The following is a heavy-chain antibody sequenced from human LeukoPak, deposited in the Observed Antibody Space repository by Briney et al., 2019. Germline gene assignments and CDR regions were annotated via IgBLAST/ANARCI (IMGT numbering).Heavy chain of an antibody. CDR1: GFTFISDH. Sequence: PGGSLRPSWAAAGFTFISDHMTWVRHAPGKGLEWVSYISSFSSIIYYTDSVKGRFTISRDEAKDSVYLQMNSLRAEDKGVYYCARPHERELDYWGQGTLVTVSS. J-gene: IGHJ4*02. CDR3: ARPHERELDY. V-gene: IGHV3-48*01. CDR2: ISSFSSII. D-gene: IGHD1-1*01.